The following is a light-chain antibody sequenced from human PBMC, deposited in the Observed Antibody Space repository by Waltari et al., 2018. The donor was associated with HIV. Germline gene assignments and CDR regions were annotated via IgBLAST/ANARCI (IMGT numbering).Light chain of an antibody. CDR2: GPS. CDR1: KSVNTN. Sequence: EIVMTQSPVTLSVSPGERATLSCTASKSVNTNLAWYQQKPGQAPRLLFDGPSTRATGTPARFSASGSGTDFTLTISSLQSEDFAVYYCQQYDDLPPITFGQGTRLEI. J-gene: IGKJ5*01. CDR3: QQYDDLPPIT. V-gene: IGKV3-15*01.